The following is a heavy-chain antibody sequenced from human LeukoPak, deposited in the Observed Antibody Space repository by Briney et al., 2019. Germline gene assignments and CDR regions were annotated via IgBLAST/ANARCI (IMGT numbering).Heavy chain of an antibody. Sequence: GGSLRLSCAASGFTFGDYGMSWVRQAPGKGLEWVSGLNWNGGSTGYADSVKGRFTISKDNAKNSLYLQMNSLRAEDTAFYYRARGSGGVDYWGQGTLVTVSS. CDR1: GFTFGDYG. CDR2: LNWNGGST. D-gene: IGHD2-15*01. CDR3: ARGSGGVDY. J-gene: IGHJ4*02. V-gene: IGHV3-20*04.